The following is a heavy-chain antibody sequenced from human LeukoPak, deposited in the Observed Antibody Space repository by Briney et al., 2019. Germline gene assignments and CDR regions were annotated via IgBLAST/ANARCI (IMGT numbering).Heavy chain of an antibody. CDR2: IWHDASHT. V-gene: IGHV3-33*01. D-gene: IGHD3-10*01. Sequence: GGSLRLSCAASGFSFSTYAMHWVRQAPGKGLEWVALIWHDASHTFYTDSVKGRFTISRDNSKNTVYLQMNSLGGEDTAVYYCAREILGSGSYPDYWGQGTLVTVST. J-gene: IGHJ4*02. CDR1: GFSFSTYA. CDR3: AREILGSGSYPDY.